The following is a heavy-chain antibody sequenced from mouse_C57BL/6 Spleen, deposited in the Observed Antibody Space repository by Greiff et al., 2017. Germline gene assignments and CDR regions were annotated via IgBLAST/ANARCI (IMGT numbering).Heavy chain of an antibody. CDR3: ASDYYYGRGGYFDV. J-gene: IGHJ1*03. CDR2: IHPNSGST. V-gene: IGHV1-64*01. CDR1: GYTFTSYW. Sequence: QVQLQQPGAELVKPGASVKLSCKASGYTFTSYWMHWVKQRPGQGLEWIGMIHPNSGSTNYNEKFKSKATLTVDKSSSTAYMQLSSLTSEDSAVYYCASDYYYGRGGYFDVWGTGTTVTVSS. D-gene: IGHD1-1*01.